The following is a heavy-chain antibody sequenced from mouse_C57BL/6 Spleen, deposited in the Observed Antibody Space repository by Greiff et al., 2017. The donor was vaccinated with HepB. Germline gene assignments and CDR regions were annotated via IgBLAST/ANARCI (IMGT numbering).Heavy chain of an antibody. D-gene: IGHD3-3*01. CDR3: ARTGLPWYFDV. J-gene: IGHJ1*03. Sequence: QVQLQQSGAELVKPGASVKISCKASGYAFSSYWMNWVKQRPGKGLERIGQIYPGDGDTNYNGKFKGKATLTADKSSSTAYMQLSSLTSEDSAVYFCARTGLPWYFDVWGTGTTVTVSS. CDR1: GYAFSSYW. CDR2: IYPGDGDT. V-gene: IGHV1-80*01.